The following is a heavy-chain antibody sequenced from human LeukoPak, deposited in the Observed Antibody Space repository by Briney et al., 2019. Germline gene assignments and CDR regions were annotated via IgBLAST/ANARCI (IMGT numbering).Heavy chain of an antibody. V-gene: IGHV3-23*01. CDR2: ISGSGGST. Sequence: PGGSLRLSCAASGFTFSSYAMSWVRQAPGKGLEWVSAISGSGGSTYYADSVKGRFTISRDNAKNSLYLQMNSLRAEDTAVYYCAYYYGSGSYYKGPYYYYYMDVWGKGITVTVSS. D-gene: IGHD3-10*01. CDR3: AYYYGSGSYYKGPYYYYYMDV. J-gene: IGHJ6*03. CDR1: GFTFSSYA.